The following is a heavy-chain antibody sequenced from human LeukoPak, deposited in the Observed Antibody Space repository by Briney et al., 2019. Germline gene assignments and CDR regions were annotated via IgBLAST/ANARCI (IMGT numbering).Heavy chain of an antibody. D-gene: IGHD2-15*01. CDR1: GYTFTSYG. V-gene: IGHV1-18*01. CDR2: ISAYNGNT. CDR3: ARGYCSGGSCYPMDV. Sequence: ASVKVSCKASGYTFTSYGISWVRQAPGQGLEWMGWISAYNGNTNYAQKLQGRVTMTTDTSTSTAYMELRSLRSDDTAVYYCARGYCSGGSCYPMDVWGQGTTVTVSS. J-gene: IGHJ6*02.